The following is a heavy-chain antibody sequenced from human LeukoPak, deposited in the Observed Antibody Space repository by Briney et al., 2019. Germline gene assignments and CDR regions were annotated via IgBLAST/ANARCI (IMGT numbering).Heavy chain of an antibody. V-gene: IGHV5-51*01. CDR3: ARGGYYYGSGSYYNSGERFDP. J-gene: IGHJ5*02. CDR1: GSSFTSYW. Sequence: GASLQISCQGSGSSFTSYWIGWVRQLPGKGLEWMGIIYPGDSDTRYSPSFQGQVTISADKSISTAYLQWSSLKASDTAMYYCARGGYYYGSGSYYNSGERFDPWGQGTLVTVSS. D-gene: IGHD3-10*01. CDR2: IYPGDSDT.